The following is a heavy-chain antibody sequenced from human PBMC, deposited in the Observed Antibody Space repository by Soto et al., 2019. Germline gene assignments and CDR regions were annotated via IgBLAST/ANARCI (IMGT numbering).Heavy chain of an antibody. CDR3: ARDLVRGVIKLYYYGMDV. D-gene: IGHD3-10*01. CDR2: TYYRSKWYN. CDR1: GDSVSSNSAA. J-gene: IGHJ6*02. V-gene: IGHV6-1*01. Sequence: SQTLSLTCAISGDSVSSNSAAWNWIRQSPSRGLEWLGRTYYRSKWYNDYAVSVKSRITINPDTSKNQFSLQLNSVTPEDTAVYYCARDLVRGVIKLYYYGMDVWGQGTPVTVSS.